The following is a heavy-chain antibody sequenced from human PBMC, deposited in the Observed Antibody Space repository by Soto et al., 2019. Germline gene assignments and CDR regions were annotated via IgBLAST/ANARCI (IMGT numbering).Heavy chain of an antibody. D-gene: IGHD3-22*01. CDR1: GGSISSYY. CDR3: ARESLKESITMTVVVDY. Sequence: SETLSLTCTVSGGSISSYYWSWIRQPAGKGLEWIGRIYTSGSTNYNPSLKSRVAMSVDTSKNQFSLKLSSVTAADTAVYYCARESLKESITMTVVVDYWGQGTLVNVSS. J-gene: IGHJ4*02. CDR2: IYTSGST. V-gene: IGHV4-4*07.